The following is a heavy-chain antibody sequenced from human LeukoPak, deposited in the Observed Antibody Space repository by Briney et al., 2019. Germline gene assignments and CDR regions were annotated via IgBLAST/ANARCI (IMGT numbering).Heavy chain of an antibody. CDR2: ISGSGDNT. CDR3: AKGSYCDSSGSFYFDY. Sequence: QPGGSLRLSCAASGFTFSSYAMSWVRQAPGKGLEWVSGISGSGDNTYYADSVKGRFTISRDNSKNTLYVQVNSLGTEDMAAYYCAKGSYCDSSGSFYFDYWGQGTLVTVSS. D-gene: IGHD3-22*01. V-gene: IGHV3-23*01. J-gene: IGHJ4*02. CDR1: GFTFSSYA.